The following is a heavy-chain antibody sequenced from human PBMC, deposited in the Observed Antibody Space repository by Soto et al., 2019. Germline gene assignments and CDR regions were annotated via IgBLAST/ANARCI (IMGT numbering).Heavy chain of an antibody. CDR1: GFTFGTYA. V-gene: IGHV3-33*01. Sequence: QVQLVESGGGVVQPGGSLRLSCAASGFTFGTYAMHWVRQAPGKGLEWVAVIYYDGSNRYYGDAVKGRFTISRDNCKSTLYLQMSSLSAEDTAVYYCARAFCTNGVCYYFFDYWGHGTLVTVSS. D-gene: IGHD2-8*01. J-gene: IGHJ4*01. CDR3: ARAFCTNGVCYYFFDY. CDR2: IYYDGSNR.